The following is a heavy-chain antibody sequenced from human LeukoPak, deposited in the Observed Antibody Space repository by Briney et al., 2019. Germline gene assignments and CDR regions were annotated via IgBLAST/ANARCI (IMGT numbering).Heavy chain of an antibody. V-gene: IGHV3-23*01. J-gene: IGHJ3*02. CDR3: AKGDTCFSGDAFDI. D-gene: IGHD2-15*01. Sequence: PGGSLRLSCAASGFTFSSYAMSWVRQAPGKGREWVSYLSGSGGSTCYADSVKGRFTISRDNSKNTLYLQMNSLRADDTAVYYCAKGDTCFSGDAFDIWGQGTMVTVSS. CDR2: LSGSGGST. CDR1: GFTFSSYA.